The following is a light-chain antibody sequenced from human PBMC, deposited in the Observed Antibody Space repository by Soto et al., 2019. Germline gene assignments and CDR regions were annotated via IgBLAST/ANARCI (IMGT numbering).Light chain of an antibody. CDR3: LQGTHWPLT. J-gene: IGKJ4*01. V-gene: IGKV2-30*02. CDR1: QSLVHSDGNTY. Sequence: DVVMTQSPLSLPVTLGQPASISCRSSQSLVHSDGNTYLNWLQQRPGQSPRRLFYKVSNRDSGVPDRFSGSGSGTDFKLKISRVEAEDVGVYYCLQGTHWPLTFGGGTKVEIK. CDR2: KVS.